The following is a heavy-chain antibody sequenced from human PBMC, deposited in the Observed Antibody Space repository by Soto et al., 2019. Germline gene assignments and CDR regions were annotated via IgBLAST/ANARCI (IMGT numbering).Heavy chain of an antibody. J-gene: IGHJ4*02. CDR1: GGSISSGDYY. CDR3: ARAPLTGYPGFDY. CDR2: IYYSGST. V-gene: IGHV4-30-4*01. D-gene: IGHD3-9*01. Sequence: SETLSLTCTVSGGSISSGDYYWSWIRQPPGKGLEWIGYIYYSGSTYYNPSLKSRVTISVDTSKNQFPLKLSSVTAADTAVYYCARAPLTGYPGFDYWGQGTLVTVSS.